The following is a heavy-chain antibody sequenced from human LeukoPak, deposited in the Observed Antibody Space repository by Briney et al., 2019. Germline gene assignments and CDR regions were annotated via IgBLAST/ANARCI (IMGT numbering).Heavy chain of an antibody. CDR2: IYYSGST. J-gene: IGHJ4*02. V-gene: IGHV4-31*03. Sequence: SQTLSLTCTVSGGSISSGGYYWSWIRQHPGKGLEWIGYIYYSGSTYYNPSLKSRVTISVDTSKNQFSLKLSSVTAADTTVYYCARGYEGDYYFDYWGQGTLVTVSS. CDR1: GGSISSGGYY. D-gene: IGHD3-16*01. CDR3: ARGYEGDYYFDY.